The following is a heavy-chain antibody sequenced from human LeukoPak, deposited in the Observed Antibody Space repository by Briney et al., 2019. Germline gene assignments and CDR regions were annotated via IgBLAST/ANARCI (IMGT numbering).Heavy chain of an antibody. D-gene: IGHD3-9*01. CDR1: GGSISSSDYY. J-gene: IGHJ5*02. CDR3: ARGMRYFDWLGGHGPYNWLDP. V-gene: IGHV4-39*07. Sequence: SETLSLTCIVSGGSISSSDYYWGWIRQPPGKGLEWIGEINHSGSTNYNPSLKSRVTISVDTSKNQFSLKLSSVTAADTAVYYCARGMRYFDWLGGHGPYNWLDPWGQGTLDTVSS. CDR2: INHSGST.